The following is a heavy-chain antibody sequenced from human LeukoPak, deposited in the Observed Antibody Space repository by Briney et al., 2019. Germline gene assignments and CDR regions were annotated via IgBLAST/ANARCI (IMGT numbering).Heavy chain of an antibody. Sequence: PGESLKISCNASGYSFTSYWIAWVRQMPGKGLEWMGMIWPGDSDTRYSPSFQGQVTISADKSISTAYLQWSSLKASDTAMYYCARLDISAWFLGDYWGQGTLVTVSS. CDR3: ARLDISAWFLGDY. CDR1: GYSFTSYW. V-gene: IGHV5-51*01. D-gene: IGHD6-13*01. CDR2: IWPGDSDT. J-gene: IGHJ4*02.